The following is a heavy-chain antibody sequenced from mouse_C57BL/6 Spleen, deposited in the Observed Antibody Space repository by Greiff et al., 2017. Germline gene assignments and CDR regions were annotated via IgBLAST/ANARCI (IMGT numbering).Heavy chain of an antibody. J-gene: IGHJ2*01. CDR3: TRPGIRYSNSYFDY. Sequence: QVQLQQSGAELVRPGASVTLSCKASGYTFTDYEMHWVKQTPVHGLEWIGAIDPETGGTAYNQKFKGKAILTADKSSSTAYMELRSLTSEDSAVYYCTRPGIRYSNSYFDYWGQGTTLTVSS. D-gene: IGHD2-5*01. CDR2: IDPETGGT. V-gene: IGHV1-15*01. CDR1: GYTFTDYE.